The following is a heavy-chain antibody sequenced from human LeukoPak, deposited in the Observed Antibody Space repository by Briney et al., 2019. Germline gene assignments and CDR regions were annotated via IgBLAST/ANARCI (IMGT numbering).Heavy chain of an antibody. CDR3: ARQNGGAEYGDYGH. J-gene: IGHJ4*02. Sequence: SGGSLRLSCAASGFTFSNYSMNWVRQAPGKGLEWVSSISSSSSYIYYADSVKGRFTISRDNAKNSLYLQMTSLRAEDTALYYCARQNGGAEYGDYGHWGQGILVTVSS. V-gene: IGHV3-21*04. CDR2: ISSSSSYI. CDR1: GFTFSNYS. D-gene: IGHD4-17*01.